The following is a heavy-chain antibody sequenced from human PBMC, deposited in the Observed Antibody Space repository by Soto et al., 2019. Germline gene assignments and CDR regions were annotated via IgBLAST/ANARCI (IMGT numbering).Heavy chain of an antibody. CDR3: ASEGTDAYDV. Sequence: SETLSVTCTVSVGSMSSSSYFWGWIRQPQGKGLEWIGSIYYSGSTYYNPSLKSRVTISVDTSKNQFSLKLSSITAADTPVYYCASEGTDAYDVWGQGTMVTVSS. J-gene: IGHJ3*01. CDR1: VGSMSSSSYF. CDR2: IYYSGST. D-gene: IGHD1-1*01. V-gene: IGHV4-39*01.